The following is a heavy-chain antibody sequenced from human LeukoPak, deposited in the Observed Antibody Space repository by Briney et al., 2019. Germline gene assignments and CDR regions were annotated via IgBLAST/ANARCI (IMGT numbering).Heavy chain of an antibody. Sequence: PSETLSLTCAVYGGSFSGYYWSWIRQPPGKGLEWIGEINHSGSTNYNPSLKSRVTISVGTSKNQFSLKLSSVTAADTAVYYCAICGSRCDYWGQGTLVTVSS. CDR1: GGSFSGYY. J-gene: IGHJ4*02. V-gene: IGHV4-34*01. D-gene: IGHD1-26*01. CDR2: INHSGST. CDR3: AICGSRCDY.